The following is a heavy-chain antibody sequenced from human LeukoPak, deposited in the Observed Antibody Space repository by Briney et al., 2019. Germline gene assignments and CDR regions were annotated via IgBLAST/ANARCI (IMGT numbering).Heavy chain of an antibody. D-gene: IGHD3-9*01. CDR2: IIPIFGTA. V-gene: IGHV1-69*13. CDR3: ARGYDILTGYYFFDY. J-gene: IGHJ4*02. Sequence: SVKVSCKASGYAFTTYCINWVRQAPGQGLEWMGGIIPIFGTANYAQKFQGRVTITADESTSTAYMELSSLRSEDTAVYYCARGYDILTGYYFFDYWGQGTLVTVSS. CDR1: GYAFTTYC.